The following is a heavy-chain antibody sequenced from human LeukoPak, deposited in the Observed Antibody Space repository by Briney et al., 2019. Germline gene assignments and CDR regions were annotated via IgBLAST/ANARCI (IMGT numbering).Heavy chain of an antibody. Sequence: GGSLRLSCAASGFTFSSYSMNWVRQAPGKGLEWVSSISSSSSYIYHADSVKGRFTISRDNAKNSLYLQMNSLRAEDTAVYYCARDRGGSSFYYYYGMDVWGQGTTVTVSS. CDR2: ISSSSSYI. CDR1: GFTFSSYS. CDR3: ARDRGGSSFYYYYGMDV. V-gene: IGHV3-21*01. J-gene: IGHJ6*02. D-gene: IGHD2-15*01.